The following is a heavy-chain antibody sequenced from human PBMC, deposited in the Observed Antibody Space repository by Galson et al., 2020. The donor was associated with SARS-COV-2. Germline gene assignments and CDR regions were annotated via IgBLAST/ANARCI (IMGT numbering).Heavy chain of an antibody. CDR1: GFTFSSYA. D-gene: IGHD3-16*01. CDR3: AKDGKYLWGTYYYGMDV. V-gene: IGHV3-23*01. J-gene: IGHJ6*02. Sequence: GESLKISCAASGFTFSSYAMSWVSQAPGKGLEWVSAISGSGGSTYYADSVKGRFNISRDNSKNTLYLQMNSLRAEDTAVYYCAKDGKYLWGTYYYGMDVWGQGTTVTVSS. CDR2: ISGSGGST.